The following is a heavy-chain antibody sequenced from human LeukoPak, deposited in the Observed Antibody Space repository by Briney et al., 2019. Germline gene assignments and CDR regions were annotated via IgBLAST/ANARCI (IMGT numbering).Heavy chain of an antibody. CDR3: ARVPRGKIWSGYYRGSNWFDP. CDR1: GYTFTSYD. Sequence: AASVKVSCKASGYTFTSYDINWVRQATGQGLEWMGWMNPNSGNTGYAQKFQGRVTMTRNTSISTAYMELSSLRSEDTAVYYCARVPRGKIWSGYYRGSNWFDPWGQGTLVTVSS. D-gene: IGHD3-3*01. CDR2: MNPNSGNT. V-gene: IGHV1-8*01. J-gene: IGHJ5*02.